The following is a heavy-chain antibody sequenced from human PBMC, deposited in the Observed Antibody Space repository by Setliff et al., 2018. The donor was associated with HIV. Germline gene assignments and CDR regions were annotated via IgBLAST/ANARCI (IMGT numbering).Heavy chain of an antibody. Sequence: KTSETLSLTCTVSGVSISSGSYYWSWIRQSAGKGLEWIGRIYTSGSTNDNPSLKSRITISVDTSNNQFSLRLNSVTAADTAVYYCARRNVVGSIQGFYYYTLDVWGQGTTVTVS. D-gene: IGHD1-26*01. CDR2: IYTSGST. V-gene: IGHV4-61*02. J-gene: IGHJ6*02. CDR3: ARRNVVGSIQGFYYYTLDV. CDR1: GVSISSGSYY.